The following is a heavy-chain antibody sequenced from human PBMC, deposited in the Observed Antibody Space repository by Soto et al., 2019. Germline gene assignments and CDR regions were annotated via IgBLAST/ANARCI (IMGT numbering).Heavy chain of an antibody. CDR1: GDSVSSNSAA. V-gene: IGHV6-1*01. CDR2: TYYRSKWYN. CDR3: ARVTGGSSGWYGDYYYYGMDV. Sequence: SQTLSLTCAISGDSVSSNSAAWNWIRQSPSRGLEWLGRTYYRSKWYNDYAVSVKSRITINPDTSKNQFSLQLNSVTPEDTAVYYCARVTGGSSGWYGDYYYYGMDVWGQGTTVTVS. D-gene: IGHD6-19*01. J-gene: IGHJ6*02.